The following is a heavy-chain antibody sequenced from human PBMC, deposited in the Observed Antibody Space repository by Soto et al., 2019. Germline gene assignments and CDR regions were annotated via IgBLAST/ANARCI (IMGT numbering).Heavy chain of an antibody. CDR2: INPISGGT. Sequence: QLQLVQSGAEVKKPGASVKVSCATSGNSLTAYYIHWVRQAPGQGLEWVGWINPISGGTNYAQKFQGWVTMTRDTSINTAYMELSRLKSDDTAVYYCATSTLFRGGTSVGMDVWGQGTTVIVSS. J-gene: IGHJ6*02. D-gene: IGHD1-1*01. V-gene: IGHV1-2*04. CDR1: GNSLTAYY. CDR3: ATSTLFRGGTSVGMDV.